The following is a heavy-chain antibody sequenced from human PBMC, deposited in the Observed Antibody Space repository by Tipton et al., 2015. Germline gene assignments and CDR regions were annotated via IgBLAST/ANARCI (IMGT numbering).Heavy chain of an antibody. D-gene: IGHD3-9*01. Sequence: TLSLTCAVSGGSISSSNWCSWVRQPPGKGLEWIGEIYHSGSTNYNPSLKSRITISVDKSKNQFSLKLSSVTAADTAVYYCACQDYDILTRDYQTVDYWGQGTLVTVSS. V-gene: IGHV4-4*02. CDR2: IYHSGST. J-gene: IGHJ4*02. CDR3: ACQDYDILTRDYQTVDY. CDR1: GGSISSSNW.